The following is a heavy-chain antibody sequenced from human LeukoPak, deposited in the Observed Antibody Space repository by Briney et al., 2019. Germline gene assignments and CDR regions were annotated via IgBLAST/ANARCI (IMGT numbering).Heavy chain of an antibody. J-gene: IGHJ4*02. CDR1: GGSTSSYY. Sequence: KSSETLSLTCTVSGGSTSSYYWSWIRQPPGKGLEWIGYIYYSGSTNYNPSLKSRVTISVDTSKNQFSLKLSSVTAADTAVYYCARVGDSGWHWGQGTLVTVSS. V-gene: IGHV4-59*01. D-gene: IGHD6-19*01. CDR2: IYYSGST. CDR3: ARVGDSGWH.